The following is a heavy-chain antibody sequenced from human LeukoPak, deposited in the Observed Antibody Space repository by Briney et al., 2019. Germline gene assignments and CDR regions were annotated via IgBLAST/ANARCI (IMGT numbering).Heavy chain of an antibody. D-gene: IGHD5-24*01. CDR3: ARMAGGWALAFDI. CDR1: GGTFSSYA. J-gene: IGHJ3*02. CDR2: IIPIFGTA. Sequence: ASVKVSCKASGGTFSSYAISWVRQAPGQGLEWMGGIIPIFGTANYAQKFQGRVTITADEFTSTAYMELSSLRSEDTAVYYCARMAGGWALAFDIWGQGTMVTVSS. V-gene: IGHV1-69*13.